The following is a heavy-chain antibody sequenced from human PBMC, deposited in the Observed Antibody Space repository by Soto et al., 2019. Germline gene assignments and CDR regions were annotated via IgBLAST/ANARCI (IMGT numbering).Heavy chain of an antibody. V-gene: IGHV6-1*01. CDR3: AEAPWFRGLDV. D-gene: IGHD3-10*01. CDR1: GDTVSRDTAA. J-gene: IGHJ6*02. Sequence: TLSLSGSLSGDTVSRDTAAWNWIRQSPSRGLEWLGRTYYRSKWHFDYAVSVRSRITINPDTSKNQFSLQLDSLTPEDTAVYYCAEAPWFRGLDVWGQGTPVTVSS. CDR2: TYYRSKWHF.